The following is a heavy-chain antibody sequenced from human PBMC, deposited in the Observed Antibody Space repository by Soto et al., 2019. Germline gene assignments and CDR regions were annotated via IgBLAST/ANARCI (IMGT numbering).Heavy chain of an antibody. J-gene: IGHJ6*02. V-gene: IGHV1-69*13. CDR1: GGTFSSYA. D-gene: IGHD2-21*01. CDR2: IIPIFGTA. CDR3: ARDLWPTPYGMDV. Sequence: SVKVSCKASGGTFSSYAISWVRQAPGQGLEWMGGIIPIFGTANYAQKFQGRVTITADESTSTAYMELSSLRSEDTAVYYCARDLWPTPYGMDVWGQGTTVTVYS.